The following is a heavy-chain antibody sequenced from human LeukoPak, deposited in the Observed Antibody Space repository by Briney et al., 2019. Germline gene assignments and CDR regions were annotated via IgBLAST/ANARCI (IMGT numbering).Heavy chain of an antibody. Sequence: SETLSLTCTVSGGPISSGDYYWSWIRQPPGKGLEWIGYIYYSGSTYYNPSLKSRVTISVDTSKNQFSLKLSSVTAADTAVYYCARVGPDSSGYLLDYYYGMDVWGQGTTVTVSS. J-gene: IGHJ6*02. V-gene: IGHV4-30-4*01. D-gene: IGHD3-22*01. CDR2: IYYSGST. CDR1: GGPISSGDYY. CDR3: ARVGPDSSGYLLDYYYGMDV.